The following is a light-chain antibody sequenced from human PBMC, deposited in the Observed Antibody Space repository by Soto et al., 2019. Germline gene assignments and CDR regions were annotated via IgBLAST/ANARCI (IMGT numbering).Light chain of an antibody. V-gene: IGLV2-11*01. CDR1: SSDVGGYNY. CDR3: CSYAGSYTFGVV. CDR2: DVI. J-gene: IGLJ2*01. Sequence: QSVLTQPRSVSGSPGQSVTLSCTGTSSDVGGYNYVSWYQQHPGKAPKLMIYDVIKRPSGIPDRFSGSKSGNTASLTISGLQAEDEADYYCCSYAGSYTFGVVFGGGTKVTVL.